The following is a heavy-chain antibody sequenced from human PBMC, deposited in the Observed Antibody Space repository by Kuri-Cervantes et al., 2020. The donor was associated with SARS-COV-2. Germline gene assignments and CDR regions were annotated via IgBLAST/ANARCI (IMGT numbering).Heavy chain of an antibody. CDR3: VKDVVSTFCAWGNCYISSYMDV. J-gene: IGHJ6*03. CDR1: GYTFTGYY. V-gene: IGHV1-2*02. D-gene: IGHD2-2*02. CDR2: INPNSGGT. Sequence: ASVKVSCKASGYTFTGYYMHWVRQAPGQGLEWMGWINPNSGGTNYAQKVQGRVTMTRATSINTVYMELSTLRSDDTAVYFCVKDVVSTFCAWGNCYISSYMDVWGRGTTVTVSS.